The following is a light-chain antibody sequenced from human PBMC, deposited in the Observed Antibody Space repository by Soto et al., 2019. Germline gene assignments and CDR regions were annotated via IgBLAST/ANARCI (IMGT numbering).Light chain of an antibody. J-gene: IGKJ1*01. CDR2: AAS. Sequence: EIQMTQYQSSLSASVGDRVTITCRASQSISTYLSWYQHKPGKAPKLLILAASSVQSGVPSRFSGSGVGTDFTVTISRVQAEDVGTYYCQQSFTTPWTFGQGTKVDVK. CDR3: QQSFTTPWT. V-gene: IGKV1-39*01. CDR1: QSISTY.